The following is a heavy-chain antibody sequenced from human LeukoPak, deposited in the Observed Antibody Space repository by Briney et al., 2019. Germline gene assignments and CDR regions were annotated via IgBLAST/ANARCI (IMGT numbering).Heavy chain of an antibody. CDR2: IYYSGST. D-gene: IGHD2-21*02. CDR3: ARGLHIVVVTAYYYGMDV. J-gene: IGHJ6*02. Sequence: SETLSLTCTVSGGSISNGDHYWSWIRQHPGKGLEWIGHIYYSGSTNYNPSLKSRVTISVDTSKNQFSLKLSSVTAADTAVYYCARGLHIVVVTAYYYGMDVWGQGTTVTVSS. V-gene: IGHV4-61*08. CDR1: GGSISNGDHY.